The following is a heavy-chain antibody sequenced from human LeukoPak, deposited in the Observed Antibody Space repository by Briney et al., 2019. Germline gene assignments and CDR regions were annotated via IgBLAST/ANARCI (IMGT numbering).Heavy chain of an antibody. CDR1: GFNVSSNY. CDR2: IYSGGST. D-gene: IGHD3-10*02. Sequence: GGSLRLSCAASGFNVSSNYMSWVRQAPGKGLEWVSVIYSGGSTYYADSVKGRFTISRDTSKNSLYLQMNSLRAEDTAVYYCAELGITMIGGVWGKGTTVTISS. V-gene: IGHV3-53*01. J-gene: IGHJ6*04. CDR3: AELGITMIGGV.